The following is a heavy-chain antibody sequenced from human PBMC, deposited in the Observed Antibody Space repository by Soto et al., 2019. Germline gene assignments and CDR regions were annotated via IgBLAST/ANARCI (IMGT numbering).Heavy chain of an antibody. CDR3: ARVAGYNGYNWFDP. CDR1: GGSFSGYY. D-gene: IGHD3-10*01. Sequence: PSETLSLTCAVYGGSFSGYYWSWVRQPPGKGLEWIGEINHSGSTNYNPSLKSRVTISVDTSKNQFSLKLSSVTAADTAVYYCARVAGYNGYNWFDPWGQGTLVTVSS. V-gene: IGHV4-34*01. J-gene: IGHJ5*02. CDR2: INHSGST.